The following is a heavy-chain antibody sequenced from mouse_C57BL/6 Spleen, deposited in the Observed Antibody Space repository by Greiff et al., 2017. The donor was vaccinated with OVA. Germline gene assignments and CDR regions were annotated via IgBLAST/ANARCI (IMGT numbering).Heavy chain of an antibody. CDR1: GYTFTSYW. CDR2: IDPSDSYT. CDR3: ARSRYAMDY. V-gene: IGHV1-50*01. J-gene: IGHJ4*01. Sequence: VQLQQPGAELVKPGASVKLSCKASGYTFTSYWMQWVKQRPGQGLEWIGEIDPSDSYTNYNQKFKGKATLTVDTSSSTAYMQLSRLTSEDSAFYYCARSRYAMDYWGQGTSVTVSS.